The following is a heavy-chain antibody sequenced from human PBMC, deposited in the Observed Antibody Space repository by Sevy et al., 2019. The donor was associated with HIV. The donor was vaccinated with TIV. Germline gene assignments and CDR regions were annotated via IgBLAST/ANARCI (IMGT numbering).Heavy chain of an antibody. CDR3: AKVEDRVALRGAFDI. Sequence: GGSLRLSCAASGFTFSSYGIHWVRQAPGKGLEWVAVISYYGSNKYYADSVKGRLTSSRDNSKNTLSLQMNSLRAEDTAVYFCAKVEDRVALRGAFDIWDQGTMVTVSS. J-gene: IGHJ3*02. V-gene: IGHV3-30*18. CDR1: GFTFSSYG. D-gene: IGHD3-10*01. CDR2: ISYYGSNK.